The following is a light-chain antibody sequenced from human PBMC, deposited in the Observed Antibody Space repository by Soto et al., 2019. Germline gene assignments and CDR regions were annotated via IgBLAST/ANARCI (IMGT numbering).Light chain of an antibody. J-gene: IGKJ1*01. V-gene: IGKV1-6*01. Sequence: AIQMTQSPSSLSASVGDRVAISCRASQDIRNTLAWYQQKPGEAPKLLIFAASNLQSRVPSRFSGSGSVTDFTLAITGLQPEDFATYYCLQYYNFSWTFGQGTNVDIK. CDR2: AAS. CDR1: QDIRNT. CDR3: LQYYNFSWT.